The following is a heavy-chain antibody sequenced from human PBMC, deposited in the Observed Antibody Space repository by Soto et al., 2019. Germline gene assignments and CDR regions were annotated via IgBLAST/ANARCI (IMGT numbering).Heavy chain of an antibody. CDR3: TTSGEWLRAGSDY. CDR2: IKSKTDGGTT. CDR1: GFTFSNAW. V-gene: IGHV3-15*07. J-gene: IGHJ4*02. D-gene: IGHD5-12*01. Sequence: EVQLVESGGGLVKPGGSLRLSCAASGFTFSNAWMNWVRQAPGKGLEWVGRIKSKTDGGTTDYAAPVKGSFTISRDDSKNTLYLQMNSLKTEDTAVYYCTTSGEWLRAGSDYWGQGTLVTVSS.